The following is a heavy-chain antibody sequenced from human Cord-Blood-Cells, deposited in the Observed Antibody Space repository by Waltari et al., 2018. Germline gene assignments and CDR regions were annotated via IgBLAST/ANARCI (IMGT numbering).Heavy chain of an antibody. J-gene: IGHJ6*03. CDR1: GYTFTGYY. CDR2: NNPNSGGK. CDR3: ARVGQLPYYYYYYMDG. D-gene: IGHD1-1*01. Sequence: QVQLVQSGAEVKKPGASVKVSCKASGYTFTGYYMHWVRQAPGQGLEWMGWNNPNSGGKKYAQKFQGRGTMTRDTSISTGYMELSRLRSDDTAVYYWARVGQLPYYYYYYMDGGGKGTTVTVSS. V-gene: IGHV1-2*02.